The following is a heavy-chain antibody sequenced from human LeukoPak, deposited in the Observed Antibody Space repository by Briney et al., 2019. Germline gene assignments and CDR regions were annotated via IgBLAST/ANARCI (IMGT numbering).Heavy chain of an antibody. J-gene: IGHJ4*02. V-gene: IGHV3-23*01. Sequence: GGSLRLSCAASGFTLSTYVMTWVRQAPGKGLEWVSAISGSGGSAYYADSVKGRFTISRDNPKNTLYLQMNSLRAEDTAVYYCAKRAAARDYWGQGTLVTVSS. CDR2: ISGSGGSA. CDR1: GFTLSTYV. CDR3: AKRAAARDY. D-gene: IGHD6-13*01.